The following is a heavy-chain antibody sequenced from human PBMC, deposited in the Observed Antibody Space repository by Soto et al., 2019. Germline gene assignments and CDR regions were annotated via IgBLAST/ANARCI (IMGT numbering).Heavy chain of an antibody. V-gene: IGHV4-31*03. J-gene: IGHJ4*02. CDR2: IYYSGST. CDR3: ATSTGRWRDIVATFDY. CDR1: GGSISSGGYY. D-gene: IGHD5-12*01. Sequence: SETLSLTCTVSGGSISSGGYYWSWIRQHPGKGLEWIGYIYYSGSTYYNPSLKSRVTISVDTSKNQFSLKLSSVTAADTAVYYCATSTGRWRDIVATFDYWGQGTLVTVSS.